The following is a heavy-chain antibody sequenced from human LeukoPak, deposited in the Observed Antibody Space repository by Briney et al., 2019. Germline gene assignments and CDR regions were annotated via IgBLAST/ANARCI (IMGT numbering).Heavy chain of an antibody. CDR1: GGTFSSYA. Sequence: SVKVSCKASGGTFSSYAISWVRQAPGQGLEWMGGIIPIFGTANYAQKFQGRVTITADESTSTAYMELSSLRSEDTAVYYCARDRDLTYYYDSSGYYKTPGSLNYYYYGTDVWGQGTTVTVSS. J-gene: IGHJ6*02. V-gene: IGHV1-69*13. D-gene: IGHD3-22*01. CDR3: ARDRDLTYYYDSSGYYKTPGSLNYYYYGTDV. CDR2: IIPIFGTA.